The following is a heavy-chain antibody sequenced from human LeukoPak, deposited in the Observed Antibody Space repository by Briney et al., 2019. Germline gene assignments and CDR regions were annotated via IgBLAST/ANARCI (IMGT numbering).Heavy chain of an antibody. J-gene: IGHJ4*02. CDR3: ARDNGDDYAWGSYRTNRAYYLDY. D-gene: IGHD3-16*02. V-gene: IGHV4-61*01. CDR2: IYYSGST. Sequence: SETLSLTCTVSVGSVSSGSSYWSWIRQPPGKGLEWIGYIYYSGSTNTNPSLKSRVTISVDTSKNQFSLKLSSVTAADTAVYYCARDNGDDYAWGSYRTNRAYYLDYWGQGTLVTVSS. CDR1: VGSVSSGSSY.